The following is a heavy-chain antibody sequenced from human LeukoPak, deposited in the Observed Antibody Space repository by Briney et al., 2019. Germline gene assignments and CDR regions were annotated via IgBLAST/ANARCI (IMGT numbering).Heavy chain of an antibody. Sequence: PGGSLRLSCAASGFTFSNNWMTWVRQAPGKGLEWVASVKKDASEKYYVDSVKGRFTISRDNAKNSLYLQMNSLRVEDTAVYYCARAAENRLGAATDNWGQGTLVTVSS. CDR3: ARAAENRLGAATDN. J-gene: IGHJ4*02. CDR2: VKKDASEK. D-gene: IGHD6-13*01. CDR1: GFTFSNNW. V-gene: IGHV3-7*01.